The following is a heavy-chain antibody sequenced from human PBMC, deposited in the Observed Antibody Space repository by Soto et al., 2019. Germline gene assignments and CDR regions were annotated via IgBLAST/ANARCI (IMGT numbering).Heavy chain of an antibody. CDR3: ARGSGIVALPGELEVVNDDY. CDR1: GQSFSGHS. Sequence: QVQLQQWGAGLVKPSETLSLSCAVYGQSFSGHSWAWIRQPPGKGLEWIGAINESGSTYYTPSLKSRSTISTDTSKNQFSLKLSSVSAADTAAYFCARGSGIVALPGELEVVNDDYWGQRTLINVSS. J-gene: IGHJ4*02. CDR2: INESGST. V-gene: IGHV4-34*01. D-gene: IGHD1-1*01.